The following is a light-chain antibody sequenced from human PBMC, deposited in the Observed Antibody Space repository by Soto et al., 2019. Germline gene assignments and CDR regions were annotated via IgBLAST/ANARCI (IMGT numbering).Light chain of an antibody. CDR3: PKDNSYPET. V-gene: IGKV1-39*01. J-gene: IGKJ1*01. CDR2: AAS. CDR1: QSISSY. Sequence: THLSQSPASLSTSVCRRSPSTCRAIQSISSYLNWYQQKPGKATKLLIYAASTLQSGVPSRFSGSGSGTDFTLTISSLQADDFATYYCPKDNSYPETFGQGTKVDIK.